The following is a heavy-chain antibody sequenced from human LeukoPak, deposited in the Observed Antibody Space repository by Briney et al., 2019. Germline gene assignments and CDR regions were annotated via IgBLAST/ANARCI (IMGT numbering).Heavy chain of an antibody. V-gene: IGHV1-69*06. CDR2: IIPIFGTA. CDR3: ARGGEATIAYYFDY. CDR1: GGTFSSYA. J-gene: IGHJ4*02. D-gene: IGHD5-12*01. Sequence: ASVKVSCKASGGTFSSYAISWVRQAPGQGLEWMGGIIPIFGTANYAQKFQGRVTITADKSTSTAYMELSSLRSEDTAVYYCARGGEATIAYYFDYWGQGTLVTVSS.